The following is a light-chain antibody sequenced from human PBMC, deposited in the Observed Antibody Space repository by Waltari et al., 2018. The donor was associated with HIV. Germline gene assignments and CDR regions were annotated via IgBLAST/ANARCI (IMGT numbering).Light chain of an antibody. V-gene: IGLV6-57*01. J-gene: IGLJ2*01. CDR3: QSYDGTTLV. Sequence: NFILTHSNSVSESRWKAVPISYTRSSGGIARSSLTCYQQRPGRSPDTVIHEDSQRPSGVPNRFSGAVDSASNSASLTISGLKAEDEADYFCQSYDGTTLVFGGGTRLTVL. CDR2: EDS. CDR1: SGGIARSS.